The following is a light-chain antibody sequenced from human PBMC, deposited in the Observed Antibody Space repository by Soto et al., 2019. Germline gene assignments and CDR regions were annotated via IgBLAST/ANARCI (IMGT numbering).Light chain of an antibody. CDR1: QSVSNY. J-gene: IGKJ4*01. V-gene: IGKV3-11*01. CDR2: DTS. CDR3: QQRSGWPPSLT. Sequence: EVVLTQSPATLSLSPGETATLSCRASQSVSNYLAWYQQKPGQAPRLLIYDTSKSATGIPARFSGSRSGTEFTLTISSLEPEDFAVYYCQQRSGWPPSLTFGGGTKVQIK.